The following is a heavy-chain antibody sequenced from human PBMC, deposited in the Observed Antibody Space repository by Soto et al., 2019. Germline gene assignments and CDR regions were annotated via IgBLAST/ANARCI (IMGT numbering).Heavy chain of an antibody. V-gene: IGHV3-11*01. CDR3: ARAARGHSSGCYFDS. J-gene: IGHJ4*02. Sequence: QVQLVESGGGLVKPGGSLRLSCAASGFTFSDYYMSWIRQAPGKGLEWVSYISSSGRTIYYADSVKGRFTICRDNARYSLHLRMNSLSAEDTAVYYCARAARGHSSGCYFDSWGQGTLVIFSS. CDR1: GFTFSDYY. D-gene: IGHD6-19*01. CDR2: ISSSGRTI.